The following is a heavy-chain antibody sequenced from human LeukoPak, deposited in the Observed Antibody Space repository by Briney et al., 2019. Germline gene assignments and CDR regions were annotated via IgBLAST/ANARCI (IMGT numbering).Heavy chain of an antibody. CDR2: ISSSSSTI. CDR1: GFTFSSYS. CDR3: ARLLWFGEPRGLFDP. J-gene: IGHJ5*02. V-gene: IGHV3-48*02. D-gene: IGHD3-10*01. Sequence: PGGSLRLSCAAPGFTFSSYSMNWVRQAPGKGLEWVSYISSSSSTIYYADSVKGRFTISRDNAKNSLYLQMNSLRDEDTAVYYCARLLWFGEPRGLFDPWGQGTLVTVSS.